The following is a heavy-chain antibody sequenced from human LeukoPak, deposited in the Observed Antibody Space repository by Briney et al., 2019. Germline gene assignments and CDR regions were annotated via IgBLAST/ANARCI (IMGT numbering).Heavy chain of an antibody. V-gene: IGHV4-39*07. J-gene: IGHJ4*02. Sequence: SETLSLTCTVSGGSISSGSYYWSWIRQPPGKGLEWIGEINHSGSTNYNPSLKSRVTISVDTSKNQFSLKLSSVTAADTAVYYCARVRDEGDDFWSGYWLRRHHKYYFDYWGQGTLVTVSS. D-gene: IGHD3-3*01. CDR3: ARVRDEGDDFWSGYWLRRHHKYYFDY. CDR1: GGSISSGSYY. CDR2: INHSGST.